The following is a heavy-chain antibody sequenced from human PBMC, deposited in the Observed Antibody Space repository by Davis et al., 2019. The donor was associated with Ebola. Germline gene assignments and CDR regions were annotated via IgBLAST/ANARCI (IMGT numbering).Heavy chain of an antibody. CDR3: ARDLWFGELSDC. D-gene: IGHD3-10*01. Sequence: GGSLRLSCTDSVITFSSYDMNWVRQAPGKGLEWVSTISKTSVYTYYAESVKGRFTISRDNAKNSLYLQMNSLRVDDTAVYYCARDLWFGELSDCWGQGTLVTVSS. V-gene: IGHV3-21*04. CDR2: ISKTSVYT. J-gene: IGHJ4*02. CDR1: VITFSSYD.